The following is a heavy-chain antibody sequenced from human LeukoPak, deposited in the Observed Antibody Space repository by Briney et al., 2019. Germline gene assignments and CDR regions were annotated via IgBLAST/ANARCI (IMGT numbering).Heavy chain of an antibody. Sequence: SETLSLTCNVSGGSITTRSYYWGWIRQSPGAGLEWIGTTYYSGGTFYNPSLRSRVTISLGTSENHFSLKMNSMTAADTAMYYCARKLNWGLGAFDIWGQGALVTVSS. J-gene: IGHJ3*02. CDR2: TYYSGGT. V-gene: IGHV4-39*07. D-gene: IGHD7-27*01. CDR1: GGSITTRSYY. CDR3: ARKLNWGLGAFDI.